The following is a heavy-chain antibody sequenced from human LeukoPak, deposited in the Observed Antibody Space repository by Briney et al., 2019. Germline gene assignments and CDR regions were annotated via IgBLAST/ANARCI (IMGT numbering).Heavy chain of an antibody. CDR1: GGSISSYY. CDR2: IYTSGST. J-gene: IGHJ5*02. CDR3: ARDYWGGGTGTVWSDP. D-gene: IGHD1/OR15-1a*01. V-gene: IGHV4-4*07. Sequence: PSETLSLTCTVSGGSISSYYWSWIRQPAGKRLEWIGRIYTSGSTNYNPSLKSRVTISVDTSKNQFSLKLSSVTAADTAVYYCARDYWGGGTGTVWSDPWGQGTLVTVSS.